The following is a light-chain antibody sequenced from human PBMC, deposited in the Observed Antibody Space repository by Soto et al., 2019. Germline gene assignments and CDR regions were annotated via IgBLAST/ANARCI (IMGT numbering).Light chain of an antibody. CDR2: GAS. V-gene: IGKV3-20*01. Sequence: PGESATLSFRDSQTVSITYLTWYQQKPGQAHRLLIFGASKRATGIPDRFSGSGSGRDFTLTISGLEPEDLAVYYGQQYGSSPLISVGQVTKGEIK. CDR1: QTVSITY. CDR3: QQYGSSPLIS. J-gene: IGKJ1*01.